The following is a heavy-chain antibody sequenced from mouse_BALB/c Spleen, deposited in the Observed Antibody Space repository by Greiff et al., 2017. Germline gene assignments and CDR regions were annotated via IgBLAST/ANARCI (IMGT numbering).Heavy chain of an antibody. Sequence: EVKLMESGAELVKPGASVKLSCTASGFNFNDTYMHWVKQRPEQGLEWIGRIDPAYGNTKYDPKFQGKATITADTSSNSAYLQRSSLTSEDTAVYYGAYYDYYSDDCCQGTTLTVAS. CDR2: IDPAYGNT. CDR3: AYYDYYSDD. J-gene: IGHJ2*01. V-gene: IGHV14-3*02. CDR1: GFNFNDTY. D-gene: IGHD2-4*01.